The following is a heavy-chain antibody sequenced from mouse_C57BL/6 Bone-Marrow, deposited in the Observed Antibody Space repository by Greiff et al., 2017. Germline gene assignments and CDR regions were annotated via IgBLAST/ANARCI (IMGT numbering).Heavy chain of an antibody. CDR3: ARNYYGRRAYAIDY. J-gene: IGHJ4*01. D-gene: IGHD1-1*01. V-gene: IGHV14-3*01. CDR1: GFNIKNTY. Sequence: DVQLVESVAELVRPGASVKLSCTASGFNIKNTYMHWVKQRPEQGLEWIGRIDPANGTTKYAPKFQGTATITADTSSNTAYLPLSSLTSDDTAFYYCARNYYGRRAYAIDYWGQGTSVTVSA. CDR2: IDPANGTT.